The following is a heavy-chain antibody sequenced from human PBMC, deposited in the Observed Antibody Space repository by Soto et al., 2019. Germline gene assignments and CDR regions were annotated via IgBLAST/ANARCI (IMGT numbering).Heavy chain of an antibody. D-gene: IGHD5-18*01. CDR1: GFTFSSYA. CDR2: ISGSGGST. Sequence: PGGSLRLSCAASGFTFSSYAMSWVRQAPGKGLEWVSAISGSGGSTYYADSVKGRFTISRDNSKNTLYLQMNSLRAEDTAVYYCAKDRTWYGIQSDAFDIWGQGKMVTVSS. CDR3: AKDRTWYGIQSDAFDI. V-gene: IGHV3-23*01. J-gene: IGHJ3*02.